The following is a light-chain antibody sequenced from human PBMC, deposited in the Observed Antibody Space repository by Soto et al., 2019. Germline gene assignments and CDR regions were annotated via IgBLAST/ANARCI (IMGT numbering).Light chain of an antibody. V-gene: IGKV1-39*01. CDR1: HSISRY. Sequence: IHVTQSPSSLSASVGGRVTITCRASHSISRYLNWYQQKPGKAPKLLIYVASSLQSGVPSRFSGSGSGTDFTLTISSLQPEDFATYSCQQTYTSPEAFGQGTKVDIK. CDR3: QQTYTSPEA. J-gene: IGKJ1*01. CDR2: VAS.